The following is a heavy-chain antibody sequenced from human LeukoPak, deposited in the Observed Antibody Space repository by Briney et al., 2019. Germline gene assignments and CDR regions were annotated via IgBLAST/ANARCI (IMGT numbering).Heavy chain of an antibody. Sequence: PGGSLRLSCAASGFTFSNYAMNWVRQAPGKGLEWVSGISGGGVSTYYADSVKGRFTISRDNSKNTLYLQMNSLRAEDTAVYYCAKAGSGWYYFDHWGQGTLVTVSS. CDR1: GFTFSNYA. D-gene: IGHD6-19*01. CDR2: ISGGGVST. CDR3: AKAGSGWYYFDH. V-gene: IGHV3-23*01. J-gene: IGHJ4*02.